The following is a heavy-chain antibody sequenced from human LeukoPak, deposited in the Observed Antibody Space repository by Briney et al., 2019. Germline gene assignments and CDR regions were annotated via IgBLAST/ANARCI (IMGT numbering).Heavy chain of an antibody. D-gene: IGHD3-10*01. J-gene: IGHJ3*02. CDR2: INHSGST. CDR3: ARAEGMVRGVIGRGAFDI. Sequence: PSETLSLTCAVYGESFSGYYWSWIRQPPGKGLEWIGEINHSGSTNYNPSLKSRVTISVDTSKNQFSLKLSSVTAADTAVYYCARAEGMVRGVIGRGAFDIWGQGTMVTVSS. V-gene: IGHV4-34*01. CDR1: GESFSGYY.